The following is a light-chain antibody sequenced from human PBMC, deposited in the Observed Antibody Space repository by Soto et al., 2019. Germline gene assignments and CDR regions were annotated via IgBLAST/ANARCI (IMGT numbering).Light chain of an antibody. J-gene: IGKJ2*01. CDR1: QSSSNW. CDR2: KAS. Sequence: DIQMTQSPSTLSASVGDTVTITCRASQSSSNWLAWYQQKPGQAPKLLIHKASTLESGVPSRFSGSGSGTEFTLTISSLQPDDFATFYCQQYDRFPYTFGQGTKTGDQT. CDR3: QQYDRFPYT. V-gene: IGKV1-5*03.